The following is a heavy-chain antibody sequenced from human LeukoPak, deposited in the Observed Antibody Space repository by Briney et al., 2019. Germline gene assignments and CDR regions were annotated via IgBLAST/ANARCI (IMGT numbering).Heavy chain of an antibody. Sequence: GGSLRLSCAASGFTFSSYEMNWVRRAPGKGLEWVSYISSSGSTIYYADSVKGRFTISRDNSKNTLYLQMNSLRAEDTAVYYCAKEDYSSSSRGWFDPWGQGTLVTVSS. CDR3: AKEDYSSSSRGWFDP. V-gene: IGHV3-48*03. J-gene: IGHJ5*02. D-gene: IGHD6-6*01. CDR2: ISSSGSTI. CDR1: GFTFSSYE.